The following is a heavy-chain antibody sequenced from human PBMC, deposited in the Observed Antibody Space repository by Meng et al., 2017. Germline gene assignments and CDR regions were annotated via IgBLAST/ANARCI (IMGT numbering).Heavy chain of an antibody. J-gene: IGHJ4*02. CDR3: AREVGHFDY. CDR2: IYYSGST. D-gene: IGHD1-26*01. CDR1: GGSISSSSYY. V-gene: IGHV4-39*07. Sequence: SETLSLTCTVSGGSISSSSYYWGWIRQPPGKGLEWIGSIYYSGSTYYNPSLKSRVTISVDTSKNQFSLKLRSDDTAVYYCAREVGHFDYWGQGTLVTVS.